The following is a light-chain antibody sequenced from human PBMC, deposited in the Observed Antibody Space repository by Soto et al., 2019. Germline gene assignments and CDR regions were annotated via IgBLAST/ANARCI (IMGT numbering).Light chain of an antibody. J-gene: IGKJ2*01. CDR3: QRYGSSPRT. V-gene: IGKV3-20*01. Sequence: EIVLTQSPGTLSLSPGERATLSCRASQSVSSSYLAWYQQKPGQAPRLLIYGASSRATGIPDRFSGSGSGTEFTFTISRLEPEDFAVYYCQRYGSSPRTFGQGTKLEIK. CDR2: GAS. CDR1: QSVSSSY.